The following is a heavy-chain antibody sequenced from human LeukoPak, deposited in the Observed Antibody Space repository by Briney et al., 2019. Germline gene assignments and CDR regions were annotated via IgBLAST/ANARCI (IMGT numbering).Heavy chain of an antibody. CDR1: GYTFTSYD. CDR2: MNPNSGNT. V-gene: IGHV1-8*01. J-gene: IGHJ5*02. D-gene: IGHD3-3*01. Sequence: GASVKVSCKASGYTFTSYDINWVRQATGQGLEWMGWMNPNSGNTGYAQKFQGRVTMTRNTSISTAYMELSSLRSEDTAVYYCARVGQNKSFWSGYSPMLTDWFDPWGQGTLVTVSS. CDR3: ARVGQNKSFWSGYSPMLTDWFDP.